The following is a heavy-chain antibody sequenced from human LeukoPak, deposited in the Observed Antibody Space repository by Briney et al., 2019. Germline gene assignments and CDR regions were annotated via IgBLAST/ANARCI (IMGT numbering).Heavy chain of an antibody. CDR3: ARDLHYDFWTRLGADAFDI. CDR2: IEQDGSET. CDR1: GFTFSNYL. D-gene: IGHD3-3*01. J-gene: IGHJ3*02. Sequence: SGGSLRLSCAASGFTFSNYLMGWVRRAPGKGLEWVANIEQDGSETYYVDSVKGRFTISRDNAKNALSLQMNSLRVEDTAVYYCARDLHYDFWTRLGADAFDIWGQGTMVTVSS. V-gene: IGHV3-7*01.